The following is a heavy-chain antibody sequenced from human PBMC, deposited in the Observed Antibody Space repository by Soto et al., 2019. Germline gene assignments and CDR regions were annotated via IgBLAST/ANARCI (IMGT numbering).Heavy chain of an antibody. J-gene: IGHJ4*02. CDR1: GFTFSKYW. Sequence: EVQLVESGGGLVQPGGSLRLSCAASGFTFSKYWMHWVRQDPGKGLVWVSRINNEGSVTVYADSVKGRFTISRDNAKNMLYLQMNSLSAEDTAVYHYLRDRPHRRLDWGQGTLVTVSS. CDR2: INNEGSVT. CDR3: LRDRPHRRLD. V-gene: IGHV3-74*01.